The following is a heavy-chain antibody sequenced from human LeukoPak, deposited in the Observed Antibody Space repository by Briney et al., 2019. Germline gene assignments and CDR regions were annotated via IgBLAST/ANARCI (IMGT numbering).Heavy chain of an antibody. CDR3: AKDRYCSSTSCYGGYRFDP. Sequence: PGGSLRLSCAASGFTFSSYGMHWVRQAPGKRLEWVAFIRYDGSNKYYADSVKGRFTISRDNSKNTLYLQMNSLRAEDTAVYYCAKDRYCSSTSCYGGYRFDPWGQGTLVTVSS. J-gene: IGHJ5*02. V-gene: IGHV3-30*02. CDR1: GFTFSSYG. CDR2: IRYDGSNK. D-gene: IGHD2-2*01.